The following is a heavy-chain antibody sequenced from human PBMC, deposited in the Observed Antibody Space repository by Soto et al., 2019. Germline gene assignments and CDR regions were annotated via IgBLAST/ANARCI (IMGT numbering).Heavy chain of an antibody. CDR2: RYYSGNT. CDR1: GVSITSGSYY. J-gene: IGHJ4*02. Sequence: HVQLQESGPGPVTPSQTLSLSCTVSGVSITSGSYYWTWVRQSPGKGLEWIGYRYYSGNTYYNPSLNGRATISVDTSNNPFSLKLTSVPAADTAVYYCARGGYDASGQTFIGWGPDCWGQGTLVTVAA. D-gene: IGHD3-22*01. CDR3: ARGGYDASGQTFIGWGPDC. V-gene: IGHV4-30-4*01.